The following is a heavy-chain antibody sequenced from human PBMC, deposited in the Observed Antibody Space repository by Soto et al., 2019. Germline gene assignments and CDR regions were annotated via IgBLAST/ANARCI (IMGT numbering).Heavy chain of an antibody. CDR3: ARHRTTYYYYTDV. CDR1: GYSFTSYS. CDR2: IYPGHLDT. Sequence: GAWLKITCKGSGYSFTSYSIGWVRQIAGKDMEWMGIIYPGHLDTRYGPSFYSQLTIPADKSIITAYLQWRSLKASDTAMNYIARHRTTYYYYTDVWGKGTTVTVS. V-gene: IGHV5-51*01. J-gene: IGHJ6*03. D-gene: IGHD4-17*01.